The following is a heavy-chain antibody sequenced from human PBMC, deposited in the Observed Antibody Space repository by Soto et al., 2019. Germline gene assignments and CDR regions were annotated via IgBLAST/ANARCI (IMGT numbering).Heavy chain of an antibody. Sequence: KPSETLSLTCAVSGGSISSSNWWSWVRQPPGKGLEWIGEIYHSGSTNYNPSLKSRVTISVDKSKNQFSLKLSSVTAADTAVYYCARGGYSSSWYGWFDPWGQGTLVTVSS. D-gene: IGHD6-13*01. V-gene: IGHV4-4*02. CDR2: IYHSGST. CDR3: ARGGYSSSWYGWFDP. CDR1: GGSISSSNW. J-gene: IGHJ5*02.